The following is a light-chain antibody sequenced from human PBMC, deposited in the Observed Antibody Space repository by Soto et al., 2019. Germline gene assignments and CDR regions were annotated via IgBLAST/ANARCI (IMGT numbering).Light chain of an antibody. CDR2: SAS. V-gene: IGKV1-39*01. CDR1: QSISTY. J-gene: IGKJ4*01. Sequence: DIQMTQSPSSLSASVGDRVTITCRASQSISTYVSWYQHRPGKAPKLLIYSASTLQSGVPPRFSGSGSGTDFTLTISSLQPEDFASYYFQHSFNTLTFGGGTKVEIE. CDR3: QHSFNTLT.